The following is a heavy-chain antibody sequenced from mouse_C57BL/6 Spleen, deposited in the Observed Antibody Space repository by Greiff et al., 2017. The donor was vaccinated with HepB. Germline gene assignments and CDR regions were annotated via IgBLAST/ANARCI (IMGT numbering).Heavy chain of an antibody. V-gene: IGHV5-15*01. CDR1: GFTFSDYG. Sequence: DVHLVESGGGLVQPGGSLKLSCAASGFTFSDYGMAWVRQAPRKGPEWVAFISNLAYSIYYADTVTGRFTISRENAKNTLYLEMSSLRSEDTAMYYCAREDYDDAMDYWGQGTSVTVSS. CDR2: ISNLAYSI. D-gene: IGHD2-4*01. CDR3: AREDYDDAMDY. J-gene: IGHJ4*01.